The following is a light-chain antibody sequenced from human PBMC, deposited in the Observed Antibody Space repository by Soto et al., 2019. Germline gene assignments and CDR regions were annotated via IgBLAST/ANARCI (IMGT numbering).Light chain of an antibody. V-gene: IGKV1-5*01. CDR3: QPFNSYPLT. CDR1: QSLSRW. Sequence: DIQMTQSPATLSASVGDRVTITCRASQSLSRWLTWSQQKPGKAPKLLIYEASSLDSGVPSRFSGSGSGTQFTLTISGLQPDDLATYYCQPFNSYPLTFGQGTRLQIK. J-gene: IGKJ5*01. CDR2: EAS.